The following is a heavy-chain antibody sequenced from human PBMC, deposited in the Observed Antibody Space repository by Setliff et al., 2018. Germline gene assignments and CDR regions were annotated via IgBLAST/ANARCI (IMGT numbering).Heavy chain of an antibody. CDR1: GYLFNTFG. D-gene: IGHD1-26*01. CDR2: ISPYNGDR. V-gene: IGHV1-18*01. Sequence: ASVNSCKTSGYLFNTFGINWMRRAPGQGLEWIGWISPYNGDRKYAQNLQDRVTMTTDTSTSTAYLEVRSLRSDDTAVYYCARSPPNRGVGQGHHMDVWGKGTTVTVSS. CDR3: ARSPPNRGVGQGHHMDV. J-gene: IGHJ6*03.